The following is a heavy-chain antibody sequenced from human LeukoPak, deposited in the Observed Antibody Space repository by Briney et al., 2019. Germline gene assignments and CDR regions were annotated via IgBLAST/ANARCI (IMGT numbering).Heavy chain of an antibody. D-gene: IGHD5-24*01. CDR1: GGSLSGYY. J-gene: IGHJ6*03. V-gene: IGHV4-34*01. CDR2: INHSGST. Sequence: PSETLSLTCAVYGGSLSGYYWSWIRQPPGKGLEWIGEINHSGSTNYNPSLKSRVTISVDTSKNQFSLKLSSVTAADTAVYYCARGVATTPYYYYYYMDVWGKGTTVTVSS. CDR3: ARGVATTPYYYYYYMDV.